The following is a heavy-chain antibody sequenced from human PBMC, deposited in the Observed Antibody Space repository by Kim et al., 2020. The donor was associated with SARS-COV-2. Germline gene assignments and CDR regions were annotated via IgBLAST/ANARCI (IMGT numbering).Heavy chain of an antibody. V-gene: IGHV4-59*09. CDR3: ARGQSSSWYIPLDY. J-gene: IGHJ4*02. D-gene: IGHD6-13*01. Sequence: TPARKSRVTISGDTSKDQFSLKLSSVTAADTAVYYCARGQSSSWYIPLDYWGQGTLVTVSS.